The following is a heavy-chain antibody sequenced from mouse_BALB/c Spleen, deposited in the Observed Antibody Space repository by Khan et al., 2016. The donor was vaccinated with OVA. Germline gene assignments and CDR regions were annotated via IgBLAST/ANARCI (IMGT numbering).Heavy chain of an antibody. CDR1: GYTFTSYW. V-gene: IGHV1S41*01. J-gene: IGHJ4*01. Sequence: DLVKPGASVKLSCKASGYTFTSYWINWIKQRPGQGLEWIGRIAPGSDSSHYNEMFKGKATLTVDTSSSTANIQLSSLSYEDSAVYFGERENYYGRTCDAMDYWGQGTSVTVSS. CDR2: IAPGSDSS. D-gene: IGHD1-1*01. CDR3: ERENYYGRTCDAMDY.